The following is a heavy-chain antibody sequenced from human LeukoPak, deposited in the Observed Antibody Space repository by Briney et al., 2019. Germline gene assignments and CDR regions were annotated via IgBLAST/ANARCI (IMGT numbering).Heavy chain of an antibody. J-gene: IGHJ4*02. CDR2: IWYDGSNK. D-gene: IGHD2-21*02. CDR3: AKDLSVVVTGYFDY. CDR1: GFTFSSYG. Sequence: PGGSLRLSCAASGFTFSSYGMHWVRQAPGKGLEWVAVIWYDGSNKYYADSVKGRFTISRDNSKNTLYLQMHSLRAEDTAVYYCAKDLSVVVTGYFDYWGQGTLVTVAS. V-gene: IGHV3-33*06.